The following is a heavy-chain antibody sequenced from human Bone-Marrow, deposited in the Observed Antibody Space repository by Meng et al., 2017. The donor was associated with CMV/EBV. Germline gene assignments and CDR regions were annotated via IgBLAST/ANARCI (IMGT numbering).Heavy chain of an antibody. CDR1: GFSFRNFG. Sequence: QVRPVECGGGLGQPGRSRWSSCAASGFSFRNFGMHWVRQAPGKGLEWVALMRADDHNEYYADSVKGRFTISRDVSKNTLYLQMNSLRPEDTAVYCCAKDINWGFDPWGQGTLVTVSS. CDR2: MRADDHNE. V-gene: IGHV3-30*02. J-gene: IGHJ5*02. D-gene: IGHD7-27*01. CDR3: AKDINWGFDP.